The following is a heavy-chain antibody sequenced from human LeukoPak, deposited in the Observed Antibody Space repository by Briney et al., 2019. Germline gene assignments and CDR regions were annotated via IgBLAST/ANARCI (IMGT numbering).Heavy chain of an antibody. Sequence: GGSLRLSCAASGFTFDDYGMSWVRHAPGKGLEWVSGINWNGGSTVYADSVKGRFTISRDNAKNSLYLQMNSLRAEDTALYYCARDQLGYCSSTSCYGAFDIWGQGTMVTVSS. D-gene: IGHD2-2*01. CDR3: ARDQLGYCSSTSCYGAFDI. V-gene: IGHV3-20*04. CDR2: INWNGGST. CDR1: GFTFDDYG. J-gene: IGHJ3*02.